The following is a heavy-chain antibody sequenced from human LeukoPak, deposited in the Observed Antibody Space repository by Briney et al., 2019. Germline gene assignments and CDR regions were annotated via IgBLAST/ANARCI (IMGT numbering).Heavy chain of an antibody. D-gene: IGHD4-11*01. CDR3: ARGRVSSSTWYSTYYYYFYMDV. CDR2: IYRSGST. V-gene: IGHV4-38-2*01. Sequence: SETLSLTCAVSGYSISSGYYWGWSRQSPGKGLEWIGSIYRSGSTYYNPSLKSRVTISLDTSKNQYSLKLTSVTAADTAVYFCARGRVSSSTWYSTYYYYFYMDVWGKGTTVTVSS. CDR1: GYSISSGYY. J-gene: IGHJ6*03.